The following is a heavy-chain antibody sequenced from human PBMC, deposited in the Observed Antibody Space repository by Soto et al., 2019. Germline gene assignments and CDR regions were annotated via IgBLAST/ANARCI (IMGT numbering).Heavy chain of an antibody. CDR3: ARDLGDFWSGYRDYYYGMDV. Sequence: GASVKVSCKASGYTFTSYGISWVRQAPGQGLEWMGWISAYNGNTNYAQKLQGRVTMTTDTSTSTAYMELRSLRSDDTAVYYCARDLGDFWSGYRDYYYGMDVWGQGTTVTVSS. D-gene: IGHD3-3*01. J-gene: IGHJ6*02. CDR1: GYTFTSYG. V-gene: IGHV1-18*01. CDR2: ISAYNGNT.